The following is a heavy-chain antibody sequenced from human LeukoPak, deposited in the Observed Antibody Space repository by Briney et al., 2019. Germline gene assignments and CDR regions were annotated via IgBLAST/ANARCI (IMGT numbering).Heavy chain of an antibody. CDR2: INPNNAGT. CDR1: GFTFSSYS. D-gene: IGHD2-15*01. CDR3: ARVCSNCYARYFDY. J-gene: IGHJ4*02. V-gene: IGHV1-2*02. Sequence: PGGSLRLSCAASGFTFSSYSMNWVRQAPGQGLEWMGWINPNNAGTNYAQKFQGRVTMTRDTSISTAYMELSRLRSDDTAVYYCARVCSNCYARYFDYWGQGTLVTVSS.